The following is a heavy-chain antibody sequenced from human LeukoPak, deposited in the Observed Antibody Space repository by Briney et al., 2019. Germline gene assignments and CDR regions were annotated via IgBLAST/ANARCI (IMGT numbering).Heavy chain of an antibody. Sequence: GGSLRLSCAASGFTFSSYSINWVRQAPGKGLEWVLSISSSSSYIYYADSVKGRFTISRDNAKNSLYLQMNSLRAEDTAVYYCARAGRNYAEDYWGQGTLVTVSS. V-gene: IGHV3-21*01. CDR2: ISSSSSYI. J-gene: IGHJ4*02. D-gene: IGHD1-7*01. CDR1: GFTFSSYS. CDR3: ARAGRNYAEDY.